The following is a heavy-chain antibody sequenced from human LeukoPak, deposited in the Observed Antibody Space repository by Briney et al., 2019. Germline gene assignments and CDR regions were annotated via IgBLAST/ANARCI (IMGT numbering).Heavy chain of an antibody. J-gene: IGHJ4*02. D-gene: IGHD3-10*01. CDR3: ASPHYGSGSYYDY. CDR2: IYHSGST. CDR1: GYSISSGYY. V-gene: IGHV4-38-2*02. Sequence: PSETLSLTCTVSGYSISSGYYWGWIRQPPGKGLEWIGSIYHSGSTYYNPSLKSRVTISVDTSKNQFSLKLSSVTASDTAVYYCASPHYGSGSYYDYGGQGTLVTVSS.